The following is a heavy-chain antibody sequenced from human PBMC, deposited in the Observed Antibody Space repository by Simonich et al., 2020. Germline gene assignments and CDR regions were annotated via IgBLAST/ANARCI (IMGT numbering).Heavy chain of an antibody. CDR2: ISSSSSYI. V-gene: IGHV3-21*01. CDR3: ARDAAGDY. J-gene: IGHJ4*02. Sequence: EVQLVESGGGLFKPGGSLRLSCAASGFTFSSYSMNWVRQAPGKVLEWVSSISSSSSYIYYADSVKGRFTISRDNAKNSLYLQMNSLRAEDTAVYYCARDAAGDYWGQGTLVTVSS. D-gene: IGHD6-13*01. CDR1: GFTFSSYS.